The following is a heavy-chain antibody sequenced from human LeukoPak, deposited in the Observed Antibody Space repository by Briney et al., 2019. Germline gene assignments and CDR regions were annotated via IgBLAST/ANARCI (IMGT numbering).Heavy chain of an antibody. CDR1: GFTFGDDY. V-gene: IGHV1-2*02. Sequence: GASVKVSCKAPGFTFGDDYVHWVRQAPGQGLEWMGWINPNSGGTNYAQKFQGRVTMTRDTSISTAYMELSRLRSDDTAVYYCARDRRRFDYWGQGTLVTVSS. J-gene: IGHJ4*02. D-gene: IGHD6-6*01. CDR3: ARDRRRFDY. CDR2: INPNSGGT.